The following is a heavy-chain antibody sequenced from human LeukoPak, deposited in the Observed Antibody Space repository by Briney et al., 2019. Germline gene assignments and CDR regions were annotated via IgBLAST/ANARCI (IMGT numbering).Heavy chain of an antibody. Sequence: VASVTVSCKASGYTFTSYGISWVRQAPGQGLEWMGWISAYNGNTNSAQRVQGRVTLTTDTSTSTAYMELRSLRSDDTAVYYCARQVDTSMALPDYWGQGTLVTVSS. V-gene: IGHV1-18*01. CDR2: ISAYNGNT. D-gene: IGHD5-18*01. CDR3: ARQVDTSMALPDY. CDR1: GYTFTSYG. J-gene: IGHJ4*02.